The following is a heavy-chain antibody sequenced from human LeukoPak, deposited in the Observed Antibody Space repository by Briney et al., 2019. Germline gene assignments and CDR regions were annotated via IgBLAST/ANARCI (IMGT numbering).Heavy chain of an antibody. V-gene: IGHV5-51*01. CDR3: ARSGRYYYDSSGYYYVYFDY. CDR2: IYPGDSDT. J-gene: IGHJ4*02. D-gene: IGHD3-22*01. Sequence: GESLQISCKGSGYSFTSYWIGWVRQMPGKGLEWMGIIYPGDSDTRYSPSFQGQVTISADKSISTAYLQWSSLKASDTAMYYCARSGRYYYDSSGYYYVYFDYWGQGTLVTVSS. CDR1: GYSFTSYW.